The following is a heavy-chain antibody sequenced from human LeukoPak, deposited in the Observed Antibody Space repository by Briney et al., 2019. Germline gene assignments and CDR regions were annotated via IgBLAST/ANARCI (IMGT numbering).Heavy chain of an antibody. D-gene: IGHD1-26*01. CDR2: INHSGST. Sequence: SETLSLTCIVSGGSISSYYWSWIRQPPGKGLEWIGEINHSGSTNYNPSLKSRVTISVDTSKNQFSLKLSSVTAADTAVYYCARGRSSGSHFDYWGQGTLVTVSS. V-gene: IGHV4-34*01. J-gene: IGHJ4*02. CDR1: GGSISSYY. CDR3: ARGRSSGSHFDY.